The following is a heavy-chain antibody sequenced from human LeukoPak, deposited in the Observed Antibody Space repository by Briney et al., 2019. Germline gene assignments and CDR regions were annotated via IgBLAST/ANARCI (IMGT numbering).Heavy chain of an antibody. CDR3: TRASGSYSNFDS. V-gene: IGHV3-30*12. D-gene: IGHD1-26*01. CDR1: GFTFSGYG. CDR2: ISFDGNKQ. Sequence: GGSLRLSCAASGFTFSGYGIHWVRQSPGKGLEWVAAISFDGNKQYFADSVRGRFSISRDNSKTTVDLQMNSLTTNDTAVYYCTRASGSYSNFDSWGQGALVTVSS. J-gene: IGHJ4*02.